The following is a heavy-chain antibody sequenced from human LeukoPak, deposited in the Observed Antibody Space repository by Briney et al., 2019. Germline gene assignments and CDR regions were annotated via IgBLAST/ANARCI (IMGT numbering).Heavy chain of an antibody. CDR3: ARLVSSSWTVDY. J-gene: IGHJ4*02. CDR2: ISAYNGNT. V-gene: IGHV1-18*01. CDR1: GYTFTSYG. D-gene: IGHD6-13*01. Sequence: ASVKVSCKASGYTFTSYGISWVRQAPGQGLEWMGWISAYNGNTNYAQELQGRVTMTTDASTSTAYMELRSLRSDDTAVYYCARLVSSSWTVDYWGQGTLVTVSS.